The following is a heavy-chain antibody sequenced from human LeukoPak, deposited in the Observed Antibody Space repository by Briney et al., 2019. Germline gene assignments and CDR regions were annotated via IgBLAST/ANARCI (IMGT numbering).Heavy chain of an antibody. V-gene: IGHV3-30*18. CDR3: AKDRAFDTYSFDS. Sequence: PGRSLRLSCAASGFTFSNSGMHWVRQAPGKGLEWVAVVSYDGSNKYYADSVKGRFTISRDNSKNTLSLQMHTLRAEDTAVYYCAKDRAFDTYSFDSWGQGTLVTVSS. D-gene: IGHD2-2*02. CDR1: GFTFSNSG. J-gene: IGHJ4*02. CDR2: VSYDGSNK.